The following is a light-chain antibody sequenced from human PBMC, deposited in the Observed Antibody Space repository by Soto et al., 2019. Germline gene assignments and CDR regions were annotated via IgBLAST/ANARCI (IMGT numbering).Light chain of an antibody. CDR3: GTWDSSLSAGV. Sequence: QSVLTQPPSVSAAPGQKVTISCSGSRSNIGNNYVSWYQQLPGTAPKLLIYENNKRPSGIPDRCSGSKSGTSATLGITGLQTGDEADYYCGTWDSSLSAGVFGGGTKLTVL. V-gene: IGLV1-51*02. CDR2: ENN. J-gene: IGLJ2*01. CDR1: RSNIGNNY.